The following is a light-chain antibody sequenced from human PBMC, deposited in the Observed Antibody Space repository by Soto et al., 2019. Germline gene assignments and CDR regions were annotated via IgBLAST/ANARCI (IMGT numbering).Light chain of an antibody. J-gene: IGKJ5*01. CDR3: QQSYSTPPF. CDR2: ATP. CDR1: QSISSW. V-gene: IGKV1-39*01. Sequence: DIQMTQSPSTLCASVGDRVTITCRASQSISSWLAWYQQKPGKAPKLLIYATPSLQSGVPSRFSGSGSGTDFTLTISSLQPEDFATYYCQQSYSTPPFFGQGTRLEIK.